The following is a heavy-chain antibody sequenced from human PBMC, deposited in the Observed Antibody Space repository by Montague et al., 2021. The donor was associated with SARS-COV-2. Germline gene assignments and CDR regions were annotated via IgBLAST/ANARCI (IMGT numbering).Heavy chain of an antibody. J-gene: IGHJ4*02. CDR1: GGSFSGYY. CDR2: INHSGST. CDR3: ARGIPLYSSGWSFPFWASSFDY. Sequence: SETLSLTCTVYGGSFSGYYWSWIRQPPGKGPEWIWEINHSGSTNYNPSLKIRVTISVDTSKNQFSLKLSSGTAADTAVYYCARGIPLYSSGWSFPFWASSFDYWGQGTMVTVSS. D-gene: IGHD6-19*01. V-gene: IGHV4-34*01.